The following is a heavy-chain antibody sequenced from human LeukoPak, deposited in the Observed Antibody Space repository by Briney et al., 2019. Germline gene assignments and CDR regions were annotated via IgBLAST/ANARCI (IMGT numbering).Heavy chain of an antibody. Sequence: PGGSLRLSCAASGFTFSGYAMSWVRQAPGKGLEWVSAISGSGGSTYYADSVKGRFTISRDNAKNSMYLEMNSLRAEDTAVYYCAREGAKRGYSGYDAMYWGQGTLVIVSS. D-gene: IGHD5-12*01. CDR3: AREGAKRGYSGYDAMY. CDR2: ISGSGGST. V-gene: IGHV3-23*01. CDR1: GFTFSGYA. J-gene: IGHJ4*02.